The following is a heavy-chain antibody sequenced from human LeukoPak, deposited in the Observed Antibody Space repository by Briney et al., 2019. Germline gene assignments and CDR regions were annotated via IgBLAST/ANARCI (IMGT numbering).Heavy chain of an antibody. CDR3: ARTRSTIFGVVSRNYFDY. Sequence: ASVKVSCKASGYTFTGYYMHWVRQAPGQGLEWMGRINPNSGGTNYAQKFQGRVTMTRDTSISTAYMELSRLRSDDTAVYYCARTRSTIFGVVSRNYFDYRGQGTLVTVSS. J-gene: IGHJ4*02. D-gene: IGHD3-3*01. V-gene: IGHV1-2*06. CDR2: INPNSGGT. CDR1: GYTFTGYY.